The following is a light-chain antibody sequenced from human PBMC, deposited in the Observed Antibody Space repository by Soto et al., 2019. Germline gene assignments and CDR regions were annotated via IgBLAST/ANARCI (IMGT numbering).Light chain of an antibody. V-gene: IGLV6-57*04. CDR1: SGSIASNY. J-gene: IGLJ2*01. CDR2: EDN. CDR3: QSYDSSTPVV. Sequence: NFMLTQPHSVSKSPGKTVTISCTRSSGSIASNYVQWYQQRPGSAPTTVIYEDNQRPSGVPDRFSGSIDSSSNSASLTISGLKTEDEADYYCQSYDSSTPVVFGGGTQLTVL.